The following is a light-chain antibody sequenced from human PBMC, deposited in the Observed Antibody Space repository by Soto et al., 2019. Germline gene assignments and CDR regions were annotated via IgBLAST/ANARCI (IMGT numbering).Light chain of an antibody. Sequence: QSALAQPASVSGSPGQSITISCTGTSSDVGGYNYVSWHQQHPGKAPKLMIYEVSNRPSGVSNRFSGSKSGNTASLTISGLQAEDEADYYCSSYTSSSTYVFGTGTKVT. CDR3: SSYTSSSTYV. J-gene: IGLJ1*01. CDR1: SSDVGGYNY. V-gene: IGLV2-14*01. CDR2: EVS.